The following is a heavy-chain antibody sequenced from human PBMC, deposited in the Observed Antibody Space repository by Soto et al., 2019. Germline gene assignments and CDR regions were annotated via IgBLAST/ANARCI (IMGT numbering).Heavy chain of an antibody. J-gene: IGHJ5*02. CDR1: GYSISSTNW. D-gene: IGHD3-10*01. Sequence: SETLSLTCAVSGYSISSTNWWGWIRQSQGKGLEWIGYIYYTGNTYYNPSLKSRVTMSIDTSKNQFSLNLSSVTTGETAVYYCARWGDSSGNQAYRSDAWGQGTLVPVSS. CDR2: IYYTGNT. CDR3: ARWGDSSGNQAYRSDA. V-gene: IGHV4-28*01.